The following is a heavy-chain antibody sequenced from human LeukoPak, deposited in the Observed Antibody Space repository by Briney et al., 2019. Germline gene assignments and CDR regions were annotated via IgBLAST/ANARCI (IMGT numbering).Heavy chain of an antibody. J-gene: IGHJ4*02. CDR3: ASIAVTGTYVDY. Sequence: SGTLSLTCAVSGGSITSSNWWTWVRQPPGKGLERIGEIFHSGSTNYSPSLKSRLTMLVDKSKNQFSLRLSSVTAADTAVYYCASIAVTGTYVDYWGQGTLVTVSS. D-gene: IGHD6-19*01. CDR2: IFHSGST. V-gene: IGHV4-4*02. CDR1: GGSITSSNW.